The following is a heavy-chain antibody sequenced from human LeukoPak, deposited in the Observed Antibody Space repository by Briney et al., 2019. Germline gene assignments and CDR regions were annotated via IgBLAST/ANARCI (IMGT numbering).Heavy chain of an antibody. CDR1: GGSISSYY. J-gene: IGHJ4*02. CDR3: ARDDSNRFDY. Sequence: PSETLSLTCTVSGGSISSYYWSWIRQPPGKGLEWIGYIYYSGGTNYNPSLKSRVTISVDTSKNQFSLRLSSVTAADTAVYYCARDDSNRFDYWGQGTLVTVSS. D-gene: IGHD3-22*01. V-gene: IGHV4-59*01. CDR2: IYYSGGT.